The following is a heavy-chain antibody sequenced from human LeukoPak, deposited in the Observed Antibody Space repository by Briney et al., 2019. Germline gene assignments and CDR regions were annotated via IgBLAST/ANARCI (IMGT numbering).Heavy chain of an antibody. J-gene: IGHJ4*02. V-gene: IGHV3-33*01. CDR3: ARDRVATITWYFDY. CDR2: IWYDGSNK. Sequence: PGRSLRLSCAASGFTFSSYGMRWVRPAPGKGLEWVAVIWYDGSNKYYADSVKGRFTISRDNSKNTLYLQMNSLRAEDTAVYYCARDRVATITWYFDYWGQGTLVTVSS. CDR1: GFTFSSYG. D-gene: IGHD5-12*01.